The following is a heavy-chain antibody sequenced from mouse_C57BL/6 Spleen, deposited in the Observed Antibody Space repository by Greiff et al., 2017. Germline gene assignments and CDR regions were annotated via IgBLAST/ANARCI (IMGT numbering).Heavy chain of an antibody. V-gene: IGHV1-82*01. J-gene: IGHJ3*01. CDR3: AREIIVDNYDWFAY. Sequence: VQLQQSGPELVKPGASVKISCKASGYAFSSSWMNWVKQRPGKGLEWIGRIYPGDGDTNYNGKFKGKATLTEDKSSSTAYMQLSSLTSEDSAVYFCAREIIVDNYDWFAYWGQGTLVTVSA. CDR2: IYPGDGDT. CDR1: GYAFSSSW. D-gene: IGHD2-12*01.